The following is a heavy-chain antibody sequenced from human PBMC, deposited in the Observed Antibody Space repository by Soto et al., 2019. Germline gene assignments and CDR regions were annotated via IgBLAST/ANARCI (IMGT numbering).Heavy chain of an antibody. V-gene: IGHV4-39*01. CDR1: GGSISSSDYY. Sequence: SETLSLTCSVSGGSISSSDYYWGWIRQPPGKGLEWIGSIHYSGTTYYNPSLKSRVTISVDTSKNQFSLKLTSVTAADTAVYYCARRGSASYWIDYWGQGTLVTVS. D-gene: IGHD3-10*01. CDR3: ARRGSASYWIDY. J-gene: IGHJ4*02. CDR2: IHYSGTT.